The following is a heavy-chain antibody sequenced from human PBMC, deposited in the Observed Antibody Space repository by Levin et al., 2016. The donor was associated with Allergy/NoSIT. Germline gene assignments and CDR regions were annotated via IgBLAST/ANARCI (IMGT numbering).Heavy chain of an antibody. D-gene: IGHD1-20*01. J-gene: IGHJ5*02. V-gene: IGHV3-53*01. Sequence: WIRQPPGKGLEWVSIIYSGGSTYYADSVKGRFTISKDDSRHTVDLQMNSLRVEDTAVYFCARSPGITGDLYNWFDPWGQGTLVTVSS. CDR2: IYSGGST. CDR3: ARSPGITGDLYNWFDP.